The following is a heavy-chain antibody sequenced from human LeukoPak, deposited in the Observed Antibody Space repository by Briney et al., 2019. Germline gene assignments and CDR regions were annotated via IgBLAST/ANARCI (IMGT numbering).Heavy chain of an antibody. Sequence: PGGSLRLSCAASGFTFSSYGMHWVRQAPGKGLEWVAVIWYDGSNKYYADSVKGRFTISRDNSKNTLYLQMNSLRAEDTAVYYCARGEAASTEFGWFDPWGQGTLVTVSS. J-gene: IGHJ5*02. CDR3: ARGEAASTEFGWFDP. D-gene: IGHD6-13*01. V-gene: IGHV3-33*01. CDR1: GFTFSSYG. CDR2: IWYDGSNK.